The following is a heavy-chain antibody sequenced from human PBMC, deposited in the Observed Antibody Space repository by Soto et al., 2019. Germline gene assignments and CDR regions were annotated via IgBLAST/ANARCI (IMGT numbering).Heavy chain of an antibody. CDR3: SHDYYQDSDY. V-gene: IGHV3-15*07. Sequence: PWGSLRLSCAASGVTLTNAWMNWVRQAPGKGPEWVGRIKSNTAGGTTDFAAPVKGRFTISRDDSQNTLYLQMNSLKTEDTAVYYCSHDYYQDSDYWGQGTLVTVSS. CDR1: GVTLTNAW. J-gene: IGHJ4*02. CDR2: IKSNTAGGTT. D-gene: IGHD3-16*01.